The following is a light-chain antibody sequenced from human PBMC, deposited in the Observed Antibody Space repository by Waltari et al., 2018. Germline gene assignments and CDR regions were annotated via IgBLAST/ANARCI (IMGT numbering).Light chain of an antibody. V-gene: IGLV2-8*01. CDR1: SSDVGAYNY. J-gene: IGLJ1*01. CDR2: DVS. Sequence: QSALTQPPSASGSPGQSVTISCTGTSSDVGAYNYVSWYQQHPDNAPKLMIYDVSKRPSGVPDRFSGAKSGNTASLTVSGLQAEDEADYYCSSYAGSNNFVVFGTGTKVTVL. CDR3: SSYAGSNNFVV.